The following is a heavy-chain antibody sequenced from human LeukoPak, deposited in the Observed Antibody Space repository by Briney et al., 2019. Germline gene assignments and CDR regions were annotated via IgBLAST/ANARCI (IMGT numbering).Heavy chain of an antibody. Sequence: GRSLRLSCAASGFTFSDSGMHWVRQTPGKGLEWVALIWYDGGNKYYADSVKGRYTISRDNSNNTLYLRMNSLRAEDTAVYYCARGFYYHTSGYWGIDYWGQGTLVTVSS. V-gene: IGHV3-33*01. J-gene: IGHJ4*02. CDR3: ARGFYYHTSGYWGIDY. CDR2: IWYDGGNK. CDR1: GFTFSDSG. D-gene: IGHD3-22*01.